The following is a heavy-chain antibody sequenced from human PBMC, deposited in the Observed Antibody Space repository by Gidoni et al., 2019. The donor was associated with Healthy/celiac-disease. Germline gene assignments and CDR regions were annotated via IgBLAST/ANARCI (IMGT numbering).Heavy chain of an antibody. J-gene: IGHJ4*02. D-gene: IGHD3-22*01. Sequence: QVQLQESGPGLVKPSQTLSLTCTVSGGSISSGAYYWRWIRQPPGKGLEWIGYIYYSGSTYYNPSLKSRVTISVDTSKNQFSLKLSSVTAADTAVYYCAREGLNGDYYDSSGYSLWGQGTLVTVSS. CDR1: GGSISSGAYY. CDR3: AREGLNGDYYDSSGYSL. V-gene: IGHV4-30-4*01. CDR2: IYYSGST.